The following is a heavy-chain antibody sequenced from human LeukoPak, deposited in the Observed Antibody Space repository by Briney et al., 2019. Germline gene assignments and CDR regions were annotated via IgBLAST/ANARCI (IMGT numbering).Heavy chain of an antibody. V-gene: IGHV1-18*01. CDR2: ISTYNGNT. CDR3: ARETAAGSFY. J-gene: IGHJ4*02. D-gene: IGHD6-13*01. Sequence: ASVKVSCKASGYTFINFGISWVRQAPGQGLEWMGWISTYNGNTEYAKKFQGRVTMTTDTSTSTAYMELRSLRSDDTAVYYCARETAAGSFYWGQGTLVTVSS. CDR1: GYTFINFG.